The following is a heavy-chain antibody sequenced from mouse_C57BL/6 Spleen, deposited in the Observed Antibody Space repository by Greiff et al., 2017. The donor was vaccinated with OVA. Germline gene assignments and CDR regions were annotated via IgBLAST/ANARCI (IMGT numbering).Heavy chain of an antibody. D-gene: IGHD1-1*01. Sequence: LQESGAELVKPGASVKMSCKASGYTFTSYWITWVKQRPGQGLEWIGDIYPGSGSTNYNEKFKSKATLTVDTSSSTAYMQLSSLTSEDSAVYYCARDTTVVDYAMDYWGQGTSVTVSS. J-gene: IGHJ4*01. CDR2: IYPGSGST. V-gene: IGHV1-55*01. CDR3: ARDTTVVDYAMDY. CDR1: GYTFTSYW.